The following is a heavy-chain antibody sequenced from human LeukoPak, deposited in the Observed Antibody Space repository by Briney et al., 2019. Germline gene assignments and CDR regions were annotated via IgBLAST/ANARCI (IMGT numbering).Heavy chain of an antibody. Sequence: PGGSLRLSCAASGFTFSDYYMSWFRQAPGKGLEGGGFIRSKAYGGTTEYAASVKSRFTISRDDSKSIAYLQMNSLKTEDTAVYYCTRGEYSSSSDDYGGQGTLVTVSS. D-gene: IGHD6-6*01. J-gene: IGHJ4*02. V-gene: IGHV3-49*03. CDR1: GFTFSDYY. CDR3: TRGEYSSSSDDY. CDR2: IRSKAYGGTT.